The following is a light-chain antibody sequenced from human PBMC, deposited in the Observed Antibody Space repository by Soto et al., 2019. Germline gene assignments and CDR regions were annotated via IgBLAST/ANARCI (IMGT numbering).Light chain of an antibody. CDR1: HSGSSNY. J-gene: IGKJ1*01. V-gene: IGKV3-20*01. CDR3: QQYSSSRT. Sequence: EIVLTQSPGTLSLSPGERATLSCRASHSGSSNYLAWYQQKPGQAPSLLIYQTSIRAAGIPARFSASGSGTDFTLTITRLEPEDFAVYYCQQYSSSRTFGQGTKVDIK. CDR2: QTS.